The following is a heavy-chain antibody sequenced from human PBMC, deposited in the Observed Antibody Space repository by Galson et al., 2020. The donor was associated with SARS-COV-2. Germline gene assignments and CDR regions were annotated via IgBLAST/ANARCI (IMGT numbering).Heavy chain of an antibody. D-gene: IGHD6-19*01. CDR2: LNNRGDDT. J-gene: IGHJ1*01. CDR3: AKEGGTGWATDYFQH. V-gene: IGHV3-23*01. Sequence: GESLKISCAASGFTFDNYAMAWVRQAPGKGLEWVSLLNNRGDDTYYAGSIKGRFTISRDNSKNTLYLQMNNLRSEDTAVYYCAKEGGTGWATDYFQHWGQGTLVTVSS. CDR1: GFTFDNYA.